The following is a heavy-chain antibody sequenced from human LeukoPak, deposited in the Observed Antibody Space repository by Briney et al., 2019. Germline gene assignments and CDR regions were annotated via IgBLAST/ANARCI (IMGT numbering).Heavy chain of an antibody. CDR2: ISSSGSTI. D-gene: IGHD6-19*01. CDR3: AKDPVSRYSSGWTGCFDP. V-gene: IGHV3-48*03. Sequence: QPGGSLRLSCAASGFTFSSYEMNWVRQAPGKGLECDSYISSSGSTIYYADSVKGRFTISRDNAKNSLYLQMNSLRAEDMALYYCAKDPVSRYSSGWTGCFDPWGRGTLVTVSS. J-gene: IGHJ5*02. CDR1: GFTFSSYE.